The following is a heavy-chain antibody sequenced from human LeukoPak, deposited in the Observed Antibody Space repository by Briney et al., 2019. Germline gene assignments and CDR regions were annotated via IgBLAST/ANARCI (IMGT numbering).Heavy chain of an antibody. CDR1: GGSFSGYY. V-gene: IGHV4-34*01. D-gene: IGHD3-16*02. CDR2: INHSGST. CDR3: ARSRKDLDYIWGSYRFYFDY. Sequence: SETLSLTCAVYGGSFSGYYWSWIRQPPGKGLEWIGEINHSGSTNYNPSLKSRVTISVDTSKNQFSLKLSSVTAADTAVYYCARSRKDLDYIWGSYRFYFDYWGQGTLVTVSS. J-gene: IGHJ4*02.